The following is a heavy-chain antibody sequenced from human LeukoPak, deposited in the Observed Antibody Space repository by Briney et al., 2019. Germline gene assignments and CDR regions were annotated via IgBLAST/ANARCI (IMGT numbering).Heavy chain of an antibody. J-gene: IGHJ5*02. CDR2: IYYSGST. V-gene: IGHV4-59*01. CDR1: GGSISSYY. CDR3: ARGGYYGSGNDFRFDP. Sequence: SETLSLTCTVSGGSISSYYWSWIRQPPGKGLEWIGYIYYSGSTNYNPSLKSRVTISGDTSKSQFSLKLRSVTAADTAVYFCARGGYYGSGNDFRFDPWGQGTLVTVSS. D-gene: IGHD3-10*01.